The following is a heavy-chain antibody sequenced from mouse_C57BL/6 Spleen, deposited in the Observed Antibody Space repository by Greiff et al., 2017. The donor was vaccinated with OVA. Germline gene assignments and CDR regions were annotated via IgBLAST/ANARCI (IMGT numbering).Heavy chain of an antibody. Sequence: EVQLQQSGPVLVKPGASVKMSCKASGYTFTDYYMNWVKQSHGKSLEWIGVINPSNGGTSYHQKFKGKATLTVDKSSSTAYMELNSLTSEDSAVYYCANGWLDYWGQGTTLTVSA. D-gene: IGHD2-3*01. CDR2: INPSNGGT. V-gene: IGHV1-19*01. J-gene: IGHJ2*01. CDR3: ANGWLDY. CDR1: GYTFTDYY.